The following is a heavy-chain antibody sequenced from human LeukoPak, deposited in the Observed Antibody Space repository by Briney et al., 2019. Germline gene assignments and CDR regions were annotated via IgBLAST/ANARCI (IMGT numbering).Heavy chain of an antibody. J-gene: IGHJ5*02. CDR2: INPNSGGT. V-gene: IGHV1-2*02. Sequence: ASVKVSCTASGYTFTGYYIHWVRQAPGQGLGWMGWINPNSGGTKYAQKFQGRVTMTRDTSISTAYMELSRLRSDDTAVYYCATGGGSCPGGCWFDPWGQGTLVTVSS. D-gene: IGHD2-15*01. CDR1: GYTFTGYY. CDR3: ATGGGSCPGGCWFDP.